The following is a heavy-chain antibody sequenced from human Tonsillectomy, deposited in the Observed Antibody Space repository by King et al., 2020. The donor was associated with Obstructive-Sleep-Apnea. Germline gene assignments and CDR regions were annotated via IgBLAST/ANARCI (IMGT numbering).Heavy chain of an antibody. V-gene: IGHV3-30*03. J-gene: IGHJ5*02. Sequence: QVQLVESGGGVVQPGRSLRLSCAASGFTFSNYGMHWVRQAPGEGLEWVAIISYDGSDKYYADSLKGRFTISRDNSKSTLYLQMNSLRPEDTAVYYCGWYNWFDPWGQGTLVTVSS. D-gene: IGHD2-15*01. CDR3: GWYNWFDP. CDR1: GFTFSNYG. CDR2: ISYDGSDK.